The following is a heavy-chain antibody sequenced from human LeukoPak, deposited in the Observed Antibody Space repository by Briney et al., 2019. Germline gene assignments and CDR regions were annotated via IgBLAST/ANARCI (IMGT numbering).Heavy chain of an antibody. D-gene: IGHD6-13*01. J-gene: IGHJ5*02. Sequence: GGSLRLSCAASGFTFDDYGMSWVRQAPGKGLEWVSGINWNGGSTGYADSVKGRFIISRDNAKNSLYLQMNSLRAEDTALYYCARDKKGYNSRAGSFDPWGQGTLVTVSS. CDR1: GFTFDDYG. CDR2: INWNGGST. V-gene: IGHV3-20*04. CDR3: ARDKKGYNSRAGSFDP.